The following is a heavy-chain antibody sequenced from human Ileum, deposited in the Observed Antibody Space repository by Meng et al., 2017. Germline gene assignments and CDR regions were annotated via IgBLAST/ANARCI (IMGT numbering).Heavy chain of an antibody. CDR1: GFTFSSYA. CDR3: ANRGLTSDYMYYFDY. Sequence: GESLKISCAASGFTFSSYAMSWVRQAPGKGLGWVSGMTASGDSTYYADSVKGRFTISRDNSKNTLYLQMNSLRAEDTAVYYCANRGLTSDYMYYFDYWGQGTLVTVSS. D-gene: IGHD3-9*01. CDR2: MTASGDST. V-gene: IGHV3-23*01. J-gene: IGHJ4*02.